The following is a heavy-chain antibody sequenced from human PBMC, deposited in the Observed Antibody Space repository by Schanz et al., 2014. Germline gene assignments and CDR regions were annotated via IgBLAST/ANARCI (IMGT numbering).Heavy chain of an antibody. V-gene: IGHV3-30*02. CDR1: GFTFNSYG. J-gene: IGHJ4*02. CDR2: IWYDGSNK. Sequence: VQLVESGGGLVQPGGSLRLSCVASGFTFNSYGMHWVRQAPGKGLEWVAFIWYDGSNKYYADSVKGRFTISRDNSKNTLYVQMNSLRAEDTAVYYCAKSMYSTSWAFDFWGQGAQVTVSS. D-gene: IGHD2-2*01. CDR3: AKSMYSTSWAFDF.